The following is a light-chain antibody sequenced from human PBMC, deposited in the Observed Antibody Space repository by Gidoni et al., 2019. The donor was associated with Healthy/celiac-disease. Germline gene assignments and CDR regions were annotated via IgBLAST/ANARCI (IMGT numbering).Light chain of an antibody. J-gene: IGKJ3*01. V-gene: IGKV2-28*01. CDR2: LGS. CDR3: MQALQTSFT. CDR1: QSLLHSNGYNY. Sequence: DIVMTQSPLSQPVTPGEPASISCRSSQSLLHSNGYNYLDWYLQKPGQSPQLLIYLGSNRASGVPDRFSGSGSGTDFTLKISRVEAEDVGVYYCMQALQTSFTFGPGTKVDIK.